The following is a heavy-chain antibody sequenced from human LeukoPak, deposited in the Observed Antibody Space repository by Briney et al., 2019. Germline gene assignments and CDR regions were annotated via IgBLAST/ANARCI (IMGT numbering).Heavy chain of an antibody. V-gene: IGHV3-53*01. D-gene: IGHD3-16*01. CDR2: MYTGGTT. CDR3: AKDEAPSGGGLAS. J-gene: IGHJ1*01. CDR1: GVSVSGTH. Sequence: PGGSLRLSCAASGVSVSGTHMTWVRQAPGKGLEWVSAMYTGGTTYYADSVSGRFTIFRDNAKNTLYLQMNRLRPEDTAVYYCAKDEAPSGGGLASWGQGTLVIVSS.